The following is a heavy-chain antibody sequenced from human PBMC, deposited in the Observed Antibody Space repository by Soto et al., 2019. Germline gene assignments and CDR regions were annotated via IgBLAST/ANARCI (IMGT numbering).Heavy chain of an antibody. V-gene: IGHV3-53*01. D-gene: IGHD1-7*01. Sequence: GSLRLSCSASGFTVSSNYMSWVRQAPGKGLEWVSVIYSGVSTYYADSVKGRFTISRDNSKNTLYLQMNSLRAEDTAVYYCARAIDELELDYWGQGTLVTVSS. CDR1: GFTVSSNY. J-gene: IGHJ4*02. CDR3: ARAIDELELDY. CDR2: IYSGVST.